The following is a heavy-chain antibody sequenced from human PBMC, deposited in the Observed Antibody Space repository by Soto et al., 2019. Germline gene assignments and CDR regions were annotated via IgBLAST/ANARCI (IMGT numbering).Heavy chain of an antibody. Sequence: GSLRLSGAAAAFSFTQYALHRVRPSPRTRLAYLSGISATGGSTSHADAVKDRVTISRDDSINTLYLRMNSLKTEDSAVYYCTCLHYDILAVSKWHYFDYWGQGTLVTF. CDR1: AFSFTQYA. CDR3: TCLHYDILAVSKWHYFDY. D-gene: IGHD3-9*01. CDR2: ISATGGST. V-gene: IGHV3-64*04. J-gene: IGHJ4*02.